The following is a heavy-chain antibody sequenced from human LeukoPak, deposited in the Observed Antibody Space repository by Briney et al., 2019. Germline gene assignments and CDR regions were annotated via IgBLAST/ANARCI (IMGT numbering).Heavy chain of an antibody. D-gene: IGHD2-21*01. J-gene: IGHJ4*02. CDR2: ISSSSSTI. V-gene: IGHV3-48*01. CDR1: GFTFSSYS. Sequence: GGSLRLSCAASGFTFSSYSMNWVRQAPGKGLEWVSYISSSSSTIYYADSVKGRFTISRDKSKNTLYLQMNSLRAEDTAVYFCAKAPVTSCRGAYCYPFDSWGQGTLVTVSS. CDR3: AKAPVTSCRGAYCYPFDS.